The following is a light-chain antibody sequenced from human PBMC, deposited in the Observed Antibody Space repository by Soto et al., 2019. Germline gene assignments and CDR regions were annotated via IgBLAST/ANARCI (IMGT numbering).Light chain of an antibody. V-gene: IGKV3-20*01. J-gene: IGKJ1*01. CDR2: GAS. CDR3: QQYASSQWT. Sequence: PGERATLSCRASQSVSSSYLAWYQQKPGQAPRLLIYGASSRATGIPDRFSGSGSGTDFTLTISRLEPEDFAVYYCQQYASSQWTFGQGTKVEIK. CDR1: QSVSSSY.